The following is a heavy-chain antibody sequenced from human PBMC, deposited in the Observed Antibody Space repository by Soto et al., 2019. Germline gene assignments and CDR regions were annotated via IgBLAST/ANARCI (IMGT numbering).Heavy chain of an antibody. Sequence: EVQLLESGGDVGQPGGSLRLSCVASGYVFSNYAMAWDRQVPGEGLQCVSRIDGSGAAHYGDSVKGRFTMSRDNSKNTVFLQLDRLRVEDTAVYCCALEDSHRRFAFAAWGQGTWVAVSS. CDR3: ALEDSHRRFAFAA. J-gene: IGHJ3*01. V-gene: IGHV3-23*01. CDR1: GYVFSNYA. CDR2: IDGSGAA.